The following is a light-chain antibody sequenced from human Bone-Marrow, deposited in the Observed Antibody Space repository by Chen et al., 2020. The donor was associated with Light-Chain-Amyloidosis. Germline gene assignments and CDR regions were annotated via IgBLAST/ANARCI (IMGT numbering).Light chain of an antibody. Sequence: DIVLTQYPDSLAVSPGERATINCKSSQRILYTSNNENYLAWYQQKPGQPPKLLIYWASTRASGVPDRFNGSGSGTDFTLTISSLQAEDVAVYFCQQYYTPPLTFGGGTKVEI. V-gene: IGKV4-1*01. CDR1: QRILYTSNNENY. CDR2: WAS. CDR3: QQYYTPPLT. J-gene: IGKJ4*01.